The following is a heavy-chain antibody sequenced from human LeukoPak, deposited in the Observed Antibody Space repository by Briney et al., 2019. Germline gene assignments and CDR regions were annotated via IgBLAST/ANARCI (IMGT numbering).Heavy chain of an antibody. CDR2: INPNSGGT. CDR1: GYTFTGYY. V-gene: IGHV1-2*02. D-gene: IGHD2-2*01. J-gene: IGHJ6*02. CDR3: ARELMVVPAAFTAYYYYGMDV. Sequence: ASVTVSCTASGYTFTGYYMHWVRQPPGQGLEWMGWINPNSGGTNYEQKFQGRVTMTRDTSISTAYMELSRLRSDDTAVYYCARELMVVPAAFTAYYYYGMDVWGQGTTVTVSS.